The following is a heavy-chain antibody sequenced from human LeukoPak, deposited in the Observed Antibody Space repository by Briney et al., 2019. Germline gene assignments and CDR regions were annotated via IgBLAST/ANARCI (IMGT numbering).Heavy chain of an antibody. CDR1: GGSISSYY. V-gene: IGHV4-59*01. CDR2: IYYSGST. D-gene: IGHD3-10*01. J-gene: IGHJ6*02. Sequence: PSETLSLTCTVSGGSISSYYWGWLRQPPGKGLEWIGYIYYSGSTNYNPSLKSRVTISVDTSKNQFSLKLSSVTAADTAVYYCARSLWVTYYGMDVWGQGTTVTVSS. CDR3: ARSLWVTYYGMDV.